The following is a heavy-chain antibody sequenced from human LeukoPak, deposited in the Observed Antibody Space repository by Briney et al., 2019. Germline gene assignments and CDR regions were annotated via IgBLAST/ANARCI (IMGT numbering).Heavy chain of an antibody. V-gene: IGHV3-23*01. Sequence: GGSLRLSCAASGFIFSSYAMTWVRQAPGKGLEWVSGLSGSGDTTYYADSVKGRFTISRDNSKNTLYLQMNSLRAEDTAVYYCAKEIYGDSTGGRFQQWGQGTLVTVFS. J-gene: IGHJ1*01. CDR1: GFIFSSYA. D-gene: IGHD4-17*01. CDR3: AKEIYGDSTGGRFQQ. CDR2: LSGSGDTT.